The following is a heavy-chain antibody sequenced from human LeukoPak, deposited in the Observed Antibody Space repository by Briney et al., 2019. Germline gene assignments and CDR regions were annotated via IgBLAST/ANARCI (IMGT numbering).Heavy chain of an antibody. CDR1: GFTVRNTY. V-gene: IGHV3-66*01. CDR2: IYTGGNT. J-gene: IGHJ4*02. CDR3: AKDARGGSGSYFFKY. D-gene: IGHD3-10*01. Sequence: PGGSLRLSCAASGFTVRNTYMSWVRQAPGRGLEWVSVIYTGGNTYYAGFVKGRFILSRDNYKNTLYLQMNSLRAEDTAVYYCAKDARGGSGSYFFKYWGQGTLVTVSS.